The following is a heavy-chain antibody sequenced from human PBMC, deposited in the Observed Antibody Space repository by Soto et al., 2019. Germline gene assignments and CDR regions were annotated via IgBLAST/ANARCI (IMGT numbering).Heavy chain of an antibody. CDR1: GGSISSYY. D-gene: IGHD4-17*01. Sequence: QVQLQESGPGLVKPSETLSLTCTVSGGSISSYYWSWIRQPPGKGLEWIGYIYYSGSTNYNPSLKRRVTISVDTSKNQFSLKLSSVTAADTAVYYCARLKTTVVIPDYWGQGTLVTVSS. CDR3: ARLKTTVVIPDY. V-gene: IGHV4-59*08. J-gene: IGHJ4*02. CDR2: IYYSGST.